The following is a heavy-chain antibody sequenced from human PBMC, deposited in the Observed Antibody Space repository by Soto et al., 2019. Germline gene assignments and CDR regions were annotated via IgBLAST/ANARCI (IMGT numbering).Heavy chain of an antibody. CDR3: AKDFELPDGDCYHYGLDV. V-gene: IGHV3-30*18. CDR2: ISYEGSHK. D-gene: IGHD2-21*02. Sequence: QVQLVESGGGVVQSGGSLRLSCLASGFDFSSHGMYWVRQAPGRGLEWVALISYEGSHKFYVDSLKGRFTISRDNSKHTLYLHMSSLRPEDTALYYCAKDFELPDGDCYHYGLDVWGQGTTVSVSS. CDR1: GFDFSSHG. J-gene: IGHJ6*02.